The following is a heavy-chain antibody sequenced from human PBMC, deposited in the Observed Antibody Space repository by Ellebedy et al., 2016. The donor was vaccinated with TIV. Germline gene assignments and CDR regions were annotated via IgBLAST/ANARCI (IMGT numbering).Heavy chain of an antibody. Sequence: GGSLRLSCAASGFTFSSYWMNWVRQAPGKGLEWVANIKQDGSEKYCVDSVKGRFSISRDNTKNSLYLQMNSLTDEDTAVYYCARDQWLGRAYYFDSWGQGTLVTVSS. V-gene: IGHV3-7*01. D-gene: IGHD6-19*01. CDR2: IKQDGSEK. CDR1: GFTFSSYW. CDR3: ARDQWLGRAYYFDS. J-gene: IGHJ4*02.